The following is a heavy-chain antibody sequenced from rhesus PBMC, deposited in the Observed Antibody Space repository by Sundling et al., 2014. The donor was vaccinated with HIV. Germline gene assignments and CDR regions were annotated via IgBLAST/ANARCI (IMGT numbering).Heavy chain of an antibody. CDR1: GGSINSGFYY. D-gene: IGHD3-16*01. J-gene: IGHJ4*01. CDR3: ATISGSYYHDFDY. V-gene: IGHV4S13*01. Sequence: QVQLQESGPGLVKSSETLSLTCAVSGGSINSGFYYWNWIRQPPGKGLEWIGYIYGNSASTNYNPSLKNRVTISKDTSKNQFSLKLSSVTAADTAVYYCATISGSYYHDFDYWGQGVLVTVSS. CDR2: IYGNSAST.